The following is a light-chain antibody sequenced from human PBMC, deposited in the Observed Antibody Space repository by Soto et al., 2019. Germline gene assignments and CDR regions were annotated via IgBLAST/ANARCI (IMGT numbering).Light chain of an antibody. CDR2: WAS. CDR3: QQYYGVPLT. V-gene: IGKV4-1*01. CDR1: PSVLSTSNNKNF. J-gene: IGKJ4*01. Sequence: DIVMTQSPDSLAVSLGERATINCKSSPSVLSTSNNKNFLAWYQQKPGQPPKLLIYWASSRKSGVPDRFSGSGSGTDFTLTISSLQAEDVAVYYCQQYYGVPLTFGGGTKVEIK.